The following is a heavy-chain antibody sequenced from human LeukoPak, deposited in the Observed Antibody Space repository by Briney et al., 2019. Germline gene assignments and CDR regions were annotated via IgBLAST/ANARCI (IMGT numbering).Heavy chain of an antibody. V-gene: IGHV4-39*07. Sequence: SETLSLTCTVSGGSISSSSYYWGWIRQPPGKGLEWIGSIYYSGSTYYNPSLKSRVTISVDTSKNQFSLKLSSVTAADTAVYYCARDPSIAARPWAFDIWGQGTMVTVSS. CDR3: ARDPSIAARPWAFDI. CDR1: GGSISSSSYY. J-gene: IGHJ3*02. CDR2: IYYSGST. D-gene: IGHD6-6*01.